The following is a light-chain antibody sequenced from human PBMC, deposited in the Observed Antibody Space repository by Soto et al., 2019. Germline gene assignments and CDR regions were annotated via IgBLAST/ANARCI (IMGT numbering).Light chain of an antibody. CDR3: QQSYSTPPFT. CDR2: AAS. V-gene: IGKV1-39*01. CDR1: QSISSY. Sequence: DIQMTQSPSSLSASVGDRVTITCRASQSISSYLNWYQQKPGKAPKLLIYAASSLQSGVPSSFSGSGSGTDFTLTISSLQPEDFANYYCQQSYSTPPFTFGPGTKVDSK. J-gene: IGKJ3*01.